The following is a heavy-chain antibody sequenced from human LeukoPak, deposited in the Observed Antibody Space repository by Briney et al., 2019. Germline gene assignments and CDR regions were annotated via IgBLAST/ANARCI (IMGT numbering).Heavy chain of an antibody. CDR1: GFTFNSYA. CDR3: AKERSEVVVAATNY. Sequence: SGGSLRLSCAASGFTFNSYAMTWVRQAPGKGLEWVSSITGGGDTTYYADSVRGRFTISRDNSKNTLSLQINSLRAEDTAAYYCAKERSEVVVAATNYWGQGTLVTVSS. CDR2: ITGGGDTT. V-gene: IGHV3-23*01. J-gene: IGHJ4*02. D-gene: IGHD2-15*01.